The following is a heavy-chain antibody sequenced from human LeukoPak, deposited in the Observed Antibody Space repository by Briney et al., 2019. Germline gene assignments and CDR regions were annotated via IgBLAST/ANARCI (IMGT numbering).Heavy chain of an antibody. Sequence: HGGSLRLSCAASGFTFSGSAMHWVRQASGKGLEWVGRIRSKANSYATAYAASVKGRFTISRDDSKNTAYLQMDSLRAEDTAVYYCANSRGHGSGNLWGQGTLVTVSS. CDR3: ANSRGHGSGNL. D-gene: IGHD3-10*01. CDR1: GFTFSGSA. V-gene: IGHV3-73*01. J-gene: IGHJ5*02. CDR2: IRSKANSYAT.